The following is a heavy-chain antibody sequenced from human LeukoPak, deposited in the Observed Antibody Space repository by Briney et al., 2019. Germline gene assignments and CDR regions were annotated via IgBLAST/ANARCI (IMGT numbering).Heavy chain of an antibody. D-gene: IGHD6-13*01. V-gene: IGHV4-59*01. CDR2: IYYSGST. CDR3: AREELGGSSWYFDY. CDR1: GGSISSYY. J-gene: IGHJ4*02. Sequence: SETLSLTCTVSGGSISSYYWSWIRQPPGKGLEWIGYIYYSGSTNYNPSLKSRVTISVDTSKNQFSLKLSSVTAADTAVYYCAREELGGSSWYFDYWGQGTLVTVSS.